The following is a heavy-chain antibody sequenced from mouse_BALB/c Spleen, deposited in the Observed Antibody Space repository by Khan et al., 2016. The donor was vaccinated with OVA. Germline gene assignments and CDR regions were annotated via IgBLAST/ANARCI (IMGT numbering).Heavy chain of an antibody. CDR3: ARSVTITTVVATDFDY. CDR1: GYSITSDYA. V-gene: IGHV3-2*02. D-gene: IGHD1-1*01. Sequence: EVQLQESGPGLVQPSQSLSLTCTVTGYSITSDYAWNWLRQFPGNKLEWMGYISSSGRTSYNPSLTSPISSTRDTAKNQFFRQLNSVTTEDTATYYCARSVTITTVVATDFDYWGQGTTRTVAS. J-gene: IGHJ2*01. CDR2: ISSSGRT.